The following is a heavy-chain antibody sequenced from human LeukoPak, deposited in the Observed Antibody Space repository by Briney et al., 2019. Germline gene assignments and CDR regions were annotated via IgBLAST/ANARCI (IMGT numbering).Heavy chain of an antibody. CDR2: IYYSGST. CDR1: GGSISSGDYY. Sequence: SETLSLTCTVSGGSISSGDYYWSWIRQPPGKGLEWIGYIYYSGSTYYNPSLKSRVTISVDTSKNQFSLKLSSVTAADTAVYYCARGNWNNDYYDYMDVWGKGTTVTVSS. CDR3: ARGNWNNDYYDYMDV. D-gene: IGHD1/OR15-1a*01. J-gene: IGHJ6*03. V-gene: IGHV4-30-4*08.